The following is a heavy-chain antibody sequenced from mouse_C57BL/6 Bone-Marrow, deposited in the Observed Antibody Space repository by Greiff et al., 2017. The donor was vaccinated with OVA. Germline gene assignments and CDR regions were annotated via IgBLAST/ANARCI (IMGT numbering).Heavy chain of an antibody. Sequence: EVQLVESGGGLVKPGGSLKLSCAASGFTFSDYGMHWVRQAPEKGLEWVAYISSGSSTIYYADTVKGRFTISRDNAKNTLFLQMTSLRSEDTAMYYCARKLQAWFAYWGQGTLVTVSA. J-gene: IGHJ3*01. V-gene: IGHV5-17*01. CDR2: ISSGSSTI. CDR3: ARKLQAWFAY. CDR1: GFTFSDYG. D-gene: IGHD6-1*01.